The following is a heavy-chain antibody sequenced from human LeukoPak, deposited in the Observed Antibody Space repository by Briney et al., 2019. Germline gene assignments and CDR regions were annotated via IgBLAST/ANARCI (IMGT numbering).Heavy chain of an antibody. CDR1: GYTFTGYY. D-gene: IGHD5-12*01. CDR3: ARDRLASL. Sequence: ASVKVSCQASGYTFTGYYMHGVRQAPGQGLEGMGWINPNRGGTNYAQKFQGRVTMTRDTSISTAYMELSSLKSDDAAVYYCARDRLASLWGQGNLVTVSS. V-gene: IGHV1-2*02. J-gene: IGHJ4*02. CDR2: INPNRGGT.